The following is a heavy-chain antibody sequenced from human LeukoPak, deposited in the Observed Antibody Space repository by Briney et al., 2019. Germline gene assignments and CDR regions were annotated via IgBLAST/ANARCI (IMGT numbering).Heavy chain of an antibody. Sequence: GGSLRLSCVASGCTFSRFAMSWVRQAPGKGLGWVSGISGTGSSTYYADSVKGRLTISRDNSKNTLYLQMHSLRADDTAVYYCAKKIKAAHYSSGGFDYWGQGALVTVSS. CDR2: ISGTGSST. V-gene: IGHV3-23*01. J-gene: IGHJ4*02. D-gene: IGHD6-19*01. CDR1: GCTFSRFA. CDR3: AKKIKAAHYSSGGFDY.